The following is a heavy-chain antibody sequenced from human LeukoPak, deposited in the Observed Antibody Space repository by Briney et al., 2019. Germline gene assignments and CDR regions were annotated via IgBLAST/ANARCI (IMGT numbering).Heavy chain of an antibody. CDR1: GFTFSTYW. CDR3: ARSFAVADTGLFDY. D-gene: IGHD6-19*01. J-gene: IGHJ4*02. Sequence: GGSLRLSCAVSGFTFSTYWMDWVRQAPGKGLVWVSRISSDGSNTAYADSVKGRFTISRDNAKNTLYLQMNSLRAEDTAVYYCARSFAVADTGLFDYWGQGTLVTVSS. V-gene: IGHV3-74*01. CDR2: ISSDGSNT.